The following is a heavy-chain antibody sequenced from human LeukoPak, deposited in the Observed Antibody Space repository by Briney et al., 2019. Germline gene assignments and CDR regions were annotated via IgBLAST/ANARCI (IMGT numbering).Heavy chain of an antibody. V-gene: IGHV4-30-4*01. CDR1: GVPISSGDYY. D-gene: IGHD5-18*01. J-gene: IGHJ4*02. CDR2: IYYSGST. Sequence: SETLSLTCTVSGVPISSGDYYWSWIRQPPGKGLEWIGYIYYSGSTYYNPSLKSRVTISVDTSKNQFSLKLSSVTAADTAVYYCARDQGYSYGTTRGYFDYWGQGTLVTVSS. CDR3: ARDQGYSYGTTRGYFDY.